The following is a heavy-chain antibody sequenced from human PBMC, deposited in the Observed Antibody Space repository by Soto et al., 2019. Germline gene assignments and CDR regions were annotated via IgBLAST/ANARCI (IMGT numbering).Heavy chain of an antibody. D-gene: IGHD3-3*01. CDR2: IGTAGDT. CDR3: ARGRVVIDNWYFDL. CDR1: GFTFSSYD. V-gene: IGHV3-13*01. Sequence: EVQLVESGGGLVQPGGSLRLSCAASGFTFSSYDMHWVRQATGKGLEWVSAIGTAGDTYYPGSVKGRFTISRENAKNSLYLQMNSLRAGDTAVYYCARGRVVIDNWYFDLWGRGTLVTVSS. J-gene: IGHJ2*01.